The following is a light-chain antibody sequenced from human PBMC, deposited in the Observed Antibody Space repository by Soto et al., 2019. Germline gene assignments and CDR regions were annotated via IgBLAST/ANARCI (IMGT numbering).Light chain of an antibody. CDR1: HNIDFY. V-gene: IGKV1-39*01. J-gene: IGKJ1*01. CDR2: GAS. CDR3: QQTFNSPPWT. Sequence: DIQVTQSPSSLSASVGDTVTITCRASHNIDFYLNWYQQKPGTAPKVLISGASSLQRGVPSRFSGSGSGTEFTLTINNLQPEDFASYFCQQTFNSPPWTFGQGTKVDIK.